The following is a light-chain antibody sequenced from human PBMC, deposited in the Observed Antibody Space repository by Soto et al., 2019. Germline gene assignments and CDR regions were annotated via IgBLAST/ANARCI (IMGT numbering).Light chain of an antibody. J-gene: IGKJ5*01. CDR3: QQSYSAPIT. CDR2: AAS. CDR1: QGISSY. Sequence: DIQLTQAPSFLSTSVGDRVTITCRASQGISSYLAWYQQKPGKAPKLLIYAASTLQSGVPSRFSGSGSGTEFTLTISSLQPEDFAAYYCQQSYSAPITFGQGTRLEIK. V-gene: IGKV1-9*01.